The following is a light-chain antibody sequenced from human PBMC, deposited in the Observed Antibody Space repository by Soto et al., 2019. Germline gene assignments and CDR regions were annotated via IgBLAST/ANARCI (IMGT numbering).Light chain of an antibody. V-gene: IGLV1-47*01. J-gene: IGLJ2*01. CDR3: TVWDDSLRGRL. Sequence: QPVLTQPPSASGTPGQRVTISCSGSSSNIESNFVYWYQQFPGTAPRLLIYRNNQRHSGVPDRFSGSKSGTSASLAISALRSEDEADYYCTVWDDSLRGRLFGGGTKVTVL. CDR1: SSNIESNF. CDR2: RNN.